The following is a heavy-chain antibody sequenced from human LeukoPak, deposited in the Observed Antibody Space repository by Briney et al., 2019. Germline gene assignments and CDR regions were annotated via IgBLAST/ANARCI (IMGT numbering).Heavy chain of an antibody. Sequence: GALRLSCAASGFTVSSNYMSWVRQVPGTGLEWVSSISSSSTYIYYADSIKGRFTISRDNAKNSLYLQMNSLRAEDTAVYYCARVPYCGGDCYAPTDSWGQGTLVTVSS. D-gene: IGHD2-21*02. V-gene: IGHV3-21*01. J-gene: IGHJ4*02. CDR1: GFTVSSNY. CDR3: ARVPYCGGDCYAPTDS. CDR2: ISSSSTYI.